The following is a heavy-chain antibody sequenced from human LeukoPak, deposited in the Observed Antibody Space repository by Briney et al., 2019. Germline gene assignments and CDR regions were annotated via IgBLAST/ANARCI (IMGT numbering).Heavy chain of an antibody. Sequence: SETLSLTCTVSGGSFSSYYWSWIRQPPGKGLEWIGYIYYSGTINYNPSLKSRVTISVDTSNNHFSLKLTSVTAADTAVYYCARTSVEFGFDIWGQGTMVSVSS. CDR1: GGSFSSYY. CDR3: ARTSVEFGFDI. V-gene: IGHV4-59*08. CDR2: IYYSGTI. D-gene: IGHD3-16*01. J-gene: IGHJ3*02.